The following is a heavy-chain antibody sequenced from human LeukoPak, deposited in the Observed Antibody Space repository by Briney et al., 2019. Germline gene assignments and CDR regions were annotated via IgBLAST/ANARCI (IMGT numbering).Heavy chain of an antibody. D-gene: IGHD6-19*01. Sequence: PSETLSLTCAVSGGSISSGGYSWSWIRQHPGKGPEWIGYIYYSGSTYYNPSLKSRVTISVDTSKNQFSLKLSSVTAADTAAYYCARDEGGSSAYNWFDPWGQGTLVTVSS. CDR1: GGSISSGGYS. CDR3: ARDEGGSSAYNWFDP. V-gene: IGHV4-31*11. J-gene: IGHJ5*02. CDR2: IYYSGST.